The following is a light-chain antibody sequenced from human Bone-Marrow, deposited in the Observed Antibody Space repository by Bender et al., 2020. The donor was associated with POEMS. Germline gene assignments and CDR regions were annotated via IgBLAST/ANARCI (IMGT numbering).Light chain of an antibody. CDR3: QSYDNSLGGWV. J-gene: IGLJ3*02. V-gene: IGLV1-36*01. CDR1: RSNTGNNA. Sequence: QSVLTQPPSVSEAPRQRVTISCSGSRSNTGNNAVSWYQQVPGKAPKLLIYYDDLLPSGVSDRFSGSKSGTSASLAITGLQAEDEGDYYWQSYDNSLGGWVFGGGTKLTVL. CDR2: YDD.